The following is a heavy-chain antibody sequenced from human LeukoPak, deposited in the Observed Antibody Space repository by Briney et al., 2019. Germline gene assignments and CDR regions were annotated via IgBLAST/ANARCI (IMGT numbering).Heavy chain of an antibody. CDR3: ANYGAGTYRFDP. CDR1: GASISSGGYC. Sequence: SETLSLTCTVSGASISSGGYCWSWIRQHPGMGLEWIGYICYSGTTYYNPSLKSRVTISVDMSENQFSLKLSSVTAADTAVYYCANYGAGTYRFDPWGQGTLVTVSS. D-gene: IGHD3-10*01. CDR2: ICYSGTT. J-gene: IGHJ5*02. V-gene: IGHV4-31*03.